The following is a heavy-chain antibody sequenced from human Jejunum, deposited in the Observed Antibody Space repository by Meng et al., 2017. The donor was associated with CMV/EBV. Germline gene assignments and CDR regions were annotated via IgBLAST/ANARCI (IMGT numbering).Heavy chain of an antibody. CDR1: GFTVDDYA. Sequence: GFTVDDYAMHWVRQAPGKGLEWVSGISWNSGDIGYADSVKGRFTISRDNAKNSLHLQMNSLRAEDTALYYCAKDIVGYSYGSFDFWGQGTLVTVSS. V-gene: IGHV3-9*01. CDR2: ISWNSGDI. D-gene: IGHD5-18*01. J-gene: IGHJ4*02. CDR3: AKDIVGYSYGSFDF.